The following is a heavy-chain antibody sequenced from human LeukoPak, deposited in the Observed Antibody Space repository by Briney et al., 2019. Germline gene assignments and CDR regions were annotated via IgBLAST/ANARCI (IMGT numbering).Heavy chain of an antibody. CDR2: INHSGST. D-gene: IGHD3-10*01. CDR1: GGSISSSSYY. CDR3: ARVRGPLDY. V-gene: IGHV4-39*07. J-gene: IGHJ4*02. Sequence: SETLSLTCTVSGGSISSSSYYWGWIRQPPGKGLEWIAEINHSGSTNYNPSLKSRVTLSVDTSKNQFSLMLSSVTAADTAVYYCARVRGPLDYWGQGTLVTVSS.